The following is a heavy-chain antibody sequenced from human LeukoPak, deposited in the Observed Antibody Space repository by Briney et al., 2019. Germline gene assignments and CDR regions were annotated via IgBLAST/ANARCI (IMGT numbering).Heavy chain of an antibody. CDR1: GFTFDDYA. D-gene: IGHD2-21*02. Sequence: GGSLRLSCAASGFTFDDYAMHWVRQAPGKGLGWVSLISWDGGSTYYADSVKGRFTISRDNSKNSLYLQMNSLRAEDTALYYCAKGDYYYYYYMDVWGKGTTVTVSS. CDR3: AKGDYYYYYYMDV. V-gene: IGHV3-43D*03. CDR2: ISWDGGST. J-gene: IGHJ6*03.